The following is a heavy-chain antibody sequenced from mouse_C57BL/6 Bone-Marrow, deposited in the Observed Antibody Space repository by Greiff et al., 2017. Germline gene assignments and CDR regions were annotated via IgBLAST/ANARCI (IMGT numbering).Heavy chain of an antibody. D-gene: IGHD1-1*01. CDR1: GFNIKDDY. Sequence: VQLKESGAELVRPGASVKLSCTASGFNIKDDYMHWVKQRPEQGLEWIGWIDPENGDTEYASKFQGKATITADTSSNTAYLQLSSLTSEDTAVYYCTTGVFYGSSFPFAYWGQGTLVTVSA. CDR3: TTGVFYGSSFPFAY. CDR2: IDPENGDT. J-gene: IGHJ3*01. V-gene: IGHV14-4*01.